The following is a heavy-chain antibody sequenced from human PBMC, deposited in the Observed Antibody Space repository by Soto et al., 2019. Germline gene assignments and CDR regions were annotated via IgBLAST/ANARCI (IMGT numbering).Heavy chain of an antibody. CDR2: MNPNSGNT. Sequence: ASVKVSCKASGYTFTSYDINWVRQATGQGLERMGWMNPNSGNTGYAQKFQGRVTMTRNTFISTAYMELSSLRSEDTALYYCARAHDYGDYRYGFDPWGQGTLVTVSS. CDR3: ARAHDYGDYRYGFDP. J-gene: IGHJ5*02. CDR1: GYTFTSYD. D-gene: IGHD4-17*01. V-gene: IGHV1-8*01.